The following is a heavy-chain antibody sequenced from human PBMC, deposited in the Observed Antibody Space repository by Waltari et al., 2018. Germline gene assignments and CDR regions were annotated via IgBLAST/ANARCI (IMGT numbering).Heavy chain of an antibody. CDR1: GFTTSSYS. D-gene: IGHD3-10*01. Sequence: EVQLVESGGGLVKPGGSLRLSCAAPGFTTSSYSMKWVRQAPGKGVELVSSISSSSSYIYYADSVKGRFTISRDNAKNSLYLQMNSLRAEDTTVYYCARDRGTAYYYYYMDVWGKGTTVTVSS. CDR3: ARDRGTAYYYYYMDV. J-gene: IGHJ6*03. CDR2: ISSSSSYI. V-gene: IGHV3-21*01.